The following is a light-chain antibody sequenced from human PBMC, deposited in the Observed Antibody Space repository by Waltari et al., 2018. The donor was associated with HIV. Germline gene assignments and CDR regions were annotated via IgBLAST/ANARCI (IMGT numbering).Light chain of an antibody. CDR1: SRAIGAYNY. CDR3: CSFAGSYTLV. Sequence: QSALTQPRSVSGSPGPSVTTSCTGTSRAIGAYNYVSWYQQHPGKGPKLMIYDVTNRPSGVPDRFSGSKCGNTASLTISGLQAEDEAAYYCCSFAGSYTLVFGGGTKLTVL. J-gene: IGLJ3*02. V-gene: IGLV2-11*01. CDR2: DVT.